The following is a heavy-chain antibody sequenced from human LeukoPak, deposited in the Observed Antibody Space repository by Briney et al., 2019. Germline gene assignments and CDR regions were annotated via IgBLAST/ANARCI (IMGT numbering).Heavy chain of an antibody. CDR3: ARDHGSQESGAWYVFDY. V-gene: IGHV1-2*02. D-gene: IGHD6-19*01. CDR2: INPNSGGT. J-gene: IGHJ4*02. Sequence: ASVKVSYKASGYTFTGYYMHWVRQAPGQGLEWMGWINPNSGGTNYAQKFQGRVTMTRDTSISTAYMELSRLRSDDTAVYYCARDHGSQESGAWYVFDYWGRGTLVTVSS. CDR1: GYTFTGYY.